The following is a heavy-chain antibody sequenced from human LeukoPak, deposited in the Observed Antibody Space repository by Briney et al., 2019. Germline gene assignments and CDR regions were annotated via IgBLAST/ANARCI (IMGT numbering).Heavy chain of an antibody. Sequence: GGSLRLSCAASGFTFSSYAMSWVRQAPGKGLEWVSAISGSDGSTYYADSVKGRFTISRDNSKNTLYLQMNSLRAEDTAVYYCARVLRSNYYDSSGSLDYWGQGTLVTVSS. V-gene: IGHV3-23*01. CDR1: GFTFSSYA. D-gene: IGHD3-22*01. CDR2: ISGSDGST. CDR3: ARVLRSNYYDSSGSLDY. J-gene: IGHJ4*02.